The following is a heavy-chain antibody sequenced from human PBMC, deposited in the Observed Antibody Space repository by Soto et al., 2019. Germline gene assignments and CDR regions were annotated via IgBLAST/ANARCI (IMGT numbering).Heavy chain of an antibody. CDR1: GFTFSSYA. Sequence: GESLKISCAASGFTFSSYAMSWVRQAPGKGLEWVSAISGSGGSTYYADSVKGRFTISRDNSKNTLYLQMNSLRAEDTAVYYCAMEGILTGYIWGQGTLVTVSS. CDR3: AMEGILTGYI. CDR2: ISGSGGST. V-gene: IGHV3-23*01. D-gene: IGHD3-9*01. J-gene: IGHJ4*02.